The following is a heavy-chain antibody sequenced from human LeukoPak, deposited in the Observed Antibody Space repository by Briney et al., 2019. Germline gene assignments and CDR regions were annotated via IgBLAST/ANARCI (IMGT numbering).Heavy chain of an antibody. CDR2: INHSGNT. CDR1: GGSFSGYY. J-gene: IGHJ4*02. D-gene: IGHD3-22*01. V-gene: IGHV4-34*01. CDR3: ARAHYYDSSGYLGY. Sequence: PSETLSLTCAVYGGSFSGYYWSWIRQPPGKGLEWIGEINHSGNTNYNPSLKSRVTISVDTSKNQFSLKLTSVTAADTAVYYCARAHYYDSSGYLGYWGQGTLVTVSS.